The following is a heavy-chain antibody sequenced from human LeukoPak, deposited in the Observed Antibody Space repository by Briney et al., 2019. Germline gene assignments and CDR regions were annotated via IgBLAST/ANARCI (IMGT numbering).Heavy chain of an antibody. Sequence: PSETLSLTCTVSGGSISSYYWNWIRQPAGKGLEWIGRIYTSGSTNYNPSLKSRVTMSVDTSKSQFSLKLSSVTAADTAVYYCAKEALQHYYGSGAPRRLDYWGQGTLVTVSS. CDR1: GGSISSYY. J-gene: IGHJ4*02. V-gene: IGHV4-4*07. CDR3: AKEALQHYYGSGAPRRLDY. CDR2: IYTSGST. D-gene: IGHD3-10*01.